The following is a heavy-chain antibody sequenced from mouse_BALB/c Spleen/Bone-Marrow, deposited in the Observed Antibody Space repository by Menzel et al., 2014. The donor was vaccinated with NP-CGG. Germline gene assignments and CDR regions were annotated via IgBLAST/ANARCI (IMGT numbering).Heavy chain of an antibody. CDR1: GFNIKDTY. CDR3: AVYYYGSSSFAY. CDR2: IDPANGST. Sequence: EVQGVESGAELVKPGASVKLSCTAPGFNIKDTYMHWVKQRPEQGLEWIGRIDPANGSTKYDPKFQGKATITADTSSNTAYLQLSSLTSEDTAVYYCAVYYYGSSSFAYWGQGTLVTVSA. J-gene: IGHJ3*01. V-gene: IGHV14-3*02. D-gene: IGHD1-1*01.